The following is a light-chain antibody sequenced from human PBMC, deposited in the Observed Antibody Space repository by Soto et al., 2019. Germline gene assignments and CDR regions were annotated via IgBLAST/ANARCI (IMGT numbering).Light chain of an antibody. J-gene: IGKJ1*01. CDR3: MQALQTPT. Sequence: DIVMTQSPLSLPVTPGEPASISCRSSQSLLHSNGYCYLDWYLQKPGQPPQLLIYLGSNRASGVPDRFSGSGSGTAFTLNISTVEAEDVGVYYCMQALQTPTFGQGTKVDIK. CDR2: LGS. CDR1: QSLLHSNGYCY. V-gene: IGKV2-28*01.